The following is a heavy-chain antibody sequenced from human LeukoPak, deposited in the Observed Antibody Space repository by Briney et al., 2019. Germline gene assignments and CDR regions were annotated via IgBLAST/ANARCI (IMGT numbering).Heavy chain of an antibody. J-gene: IGHJ4*02. D-gene: IGHD6-19*01. Sequence: PSETLSLTCTVSGGSISSYYWSWVRQPPGKGLEWIGYIYYSGSTNYNPSLKSRVTISADTSKNQFSLKLRSVTAADTAVYYCARAVAVAGTLDYWGQGTLVTVSS. CDR2: IYYSGST. CDR1: GGSISSYY. CDR3: ARAVAVAGTLDY. V-gene: IGHV4-59*08.